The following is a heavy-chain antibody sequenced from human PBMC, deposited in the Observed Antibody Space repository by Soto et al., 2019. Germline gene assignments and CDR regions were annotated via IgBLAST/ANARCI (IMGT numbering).Heavy chain of an antibody. CDR3: AKDRGRPDAFNI. V-gene: IGHV3-74*01. CDR2: IDNGGTNT. J-gene: IGHJ3*02. D-gene: IGHD3-10*01. CDR1: GYNFGCFW. Sequence: PGGSLRLSCAGSGYNFGCFWMHWVRQAPGKGLVWVSRIDNGGTNTVYADAVKGRFTISRDNAKNTLYLQMNSLRAEDTAVYYCAKDRGRPDAFNIWGQGTMVTVSS.